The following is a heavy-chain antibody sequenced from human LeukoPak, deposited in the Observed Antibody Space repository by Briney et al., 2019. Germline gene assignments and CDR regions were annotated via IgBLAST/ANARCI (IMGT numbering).Heavy chain of an antibody. V-gene: IGHV3-23*01. Sequence: PGGSLRLSCAATGFTFSSYAMTWVRQAPGKGLEWVSAISGSGGSTYYADSVKGRFTISRDNAKNSLYLQMNNLRAEDTAVYYCARERGYCTDTSCYGFDYWGQGILVTVSS. D-gene: IGHD2-2*01. CDR2: ISGSGGST. CDR3: ARERGYCTDTSCYGFDY. CDR1: GFTFSSYA. J-gene: IGHJ4*02.